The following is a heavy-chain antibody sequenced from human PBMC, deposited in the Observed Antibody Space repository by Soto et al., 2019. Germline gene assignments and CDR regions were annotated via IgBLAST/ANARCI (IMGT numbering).Heavy chain of an antibody. CDR1: GYGFTTYG. Sequence: QIHLVQSGAEVKKPGASVKVSCKGSGYGFTTYGITWVRQAPGQGLEWRAWISAHNGNTNYAQKLQGRVTVTRDTSTSTAYMEQRSLNSDDTAVYYCARGRYGDYWGQGALVTVSS. J-gene: IGHJ4*02. V-gene: IGHV1-18*01. CDR2: ISAHNGNT. CDR3: ARGRYGDY. D-gene: IGHD1-1*01.